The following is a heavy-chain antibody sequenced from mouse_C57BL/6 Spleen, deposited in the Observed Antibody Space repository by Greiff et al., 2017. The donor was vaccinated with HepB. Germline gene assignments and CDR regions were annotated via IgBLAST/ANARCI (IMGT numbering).Heavy chain of an antibody. CDR3: ARQTYDYGFPFAY. D-gene: IGHD2-4*01. J-gene: IGHJ3*01. V-gene: IGHV1-76*01. CDR2: IYPGSGNT. CDR1: GYTFTDYY. Sequence: QVQLQQSGAELVRPGASVKLSCKASGYTFTDYYINWVKQRPGQGLEWIARIYPGSGNTYYNEKFKGKATLTAEKSSSTAYMQLSSLTSEDSAVYFCARQTYDYGFPFAYWGQGTLVTVSA.